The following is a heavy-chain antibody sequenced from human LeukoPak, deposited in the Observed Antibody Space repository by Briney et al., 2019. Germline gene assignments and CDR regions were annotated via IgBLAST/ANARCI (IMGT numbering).Heavy chain of an antibody. CDR2: INHSGGT. J-gene: IGHJ5*02. CDR1: GGSFSGYY. Sequence: PSETLSLTCAVSGGSFSGYYWSWIRQPPGKGLEWIGEINHSGGTDSNPSLKSRVTISVDTSKNQFSLKLSSVTAADTAVYYCARGQIAARLAASGQGTLVTVSS. D-gene: IGHD6-6*01. V-gene: IGHV4-34*01. CDR3: ARGQIAARLAA.